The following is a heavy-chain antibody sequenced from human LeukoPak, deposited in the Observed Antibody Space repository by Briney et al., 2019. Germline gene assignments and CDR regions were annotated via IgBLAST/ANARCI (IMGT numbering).Heavy chain of an antibody. J-gene: IGHJ4*02. Sequence: GGSLRLSCAASGFTFNTYSMTWVRQAPGKGREWLSYISSSSDAIWYADSVKGRFTVSRDNAKNSLYLHMNSLRDEDTAVYYCARGPSGGNGFSYWGLGTLVTVSS. V-gene: IGHV3-48*02. CDR3: ARGPSGGNGFSY. D-gene: IGHD2-15*01. CDR1: GFTFNTYS. CDR2: ISSSSDAI.